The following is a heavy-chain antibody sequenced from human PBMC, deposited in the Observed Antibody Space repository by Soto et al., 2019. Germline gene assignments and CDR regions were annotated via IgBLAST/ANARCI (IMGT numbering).Heavy chain of an antibody. V-gene: IGHV4-39*02. CDR3: ARERLRGSGPKDLTDY. CDR1: GGSISSSSYY. CDR2: IYYSGST. Sequence: QLQLQESGPGLVKPSETLSLTCTVSGGSISSSSYYWGWIRQPPGKGLEWIGSIYYSGSTYYNPSLKSRVIISVDTSKNQFSLKLSSVTAADTAVYYCARERLRGSGPKDLTDYWGQGTLVTVSS. J-gene: IGHJ4*02. D-gene: IGHD3-10*01.